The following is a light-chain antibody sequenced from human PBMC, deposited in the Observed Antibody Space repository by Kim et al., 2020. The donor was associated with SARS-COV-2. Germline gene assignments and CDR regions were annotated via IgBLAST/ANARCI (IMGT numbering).Light chain of an antibody. J-gene: IGKJ1*01. CDR1: QAIRNE. Sequence: AIQMTQSPSSLSASTGDRVTITCRASQAIRNELGWYQQKPGKAPKVLIYAASTLQSGVSSRFSGSGSGTDFTLTISSLQTEDFATYYCLQDSRYPRTFGKGTKVDIK. CDR2: AAS. CDR3: LQDSRYPRT. V-gene: IGKV1-6*01.